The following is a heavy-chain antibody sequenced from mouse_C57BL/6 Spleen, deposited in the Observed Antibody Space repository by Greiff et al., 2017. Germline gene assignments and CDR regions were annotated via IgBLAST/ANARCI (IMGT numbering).Heavy chain of an antibody. CDR2: IHPNSGST. D-gene: IGHD5-1*01. CDR3: ARESTDYAMDY. J-gene: IGHJ4*01. CDR1: GYTFTSYW. V-gene: IGHV1-64*01. Sequence: QVQLQQPGAELVKPGASVKLSCKASGYTFTSYWMHWVKQRPGKGLEWIGMIHPNSGSTNYNEKFKSTATLTVDKSSSTAYMQLSSLTSEDAAVYYCARESTDYAMDYWGQGTSVTVSS.